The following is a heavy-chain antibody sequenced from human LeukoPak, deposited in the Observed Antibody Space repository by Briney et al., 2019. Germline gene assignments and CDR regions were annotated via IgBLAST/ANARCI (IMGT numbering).Heavy chain of an antibody. CDR2: IYYSGST. Sequence: PSETLSLTCTVSGGSISSYYWSWIRPPPGKGLEWIGYIYYSGSTNYNPSLKSRVTISVDTSKNQFSLKLSSVTAADTAVYYCARGGTYYRAAFDIWGQGTMVTVSS. J-gene: IGHJ3*02. D-gene: IGHD1-14*01. V-gene: IGHV4-59*01. CDR1: GGSISSYY. CDR3: ARGGTYYRAAFDI.